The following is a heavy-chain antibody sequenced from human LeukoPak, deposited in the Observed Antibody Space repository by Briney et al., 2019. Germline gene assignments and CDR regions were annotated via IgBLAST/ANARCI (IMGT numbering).Heavy chain of an antibody. J-gene: IGHJ4*02. CDR2: ISYDGSNK. Sequence: GGSLRLSCAASGFTFSSYGMHWVRQAPGKGLEWVAVISYDGSNKYYADSVKGRFTISRDNSKNTLYLQMNSLRAEDTAVYYCARDSVLEVVPAAITYWGQGTLVTVSS. V-gene: IGHV3-30*03. CDR3: ARDSVLEVVPAAITY. D-gene: IGHD2-2*02. CDR1: GFTFSSYG.